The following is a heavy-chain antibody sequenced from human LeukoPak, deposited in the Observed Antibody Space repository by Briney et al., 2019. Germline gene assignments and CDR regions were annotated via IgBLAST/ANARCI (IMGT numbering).Heavy chain of an antibody. J-gene: IGHJ4*02. D-gene: IGHD6-6*01. CDR3: ARKRYSSSSPYYFDY. Sequence: SQTLSLTCTVSGGSIRSGSYYWSWIRQAAGKGLEWIGRVYTSGSTNYNPSLESRVTISVDTSKNQFSLNLSSVTAADTAVYYCARKRYSSSSPYYFDYWGQGTLVTVSS. CDR1: GGSIRSGSYY. V-gene: IGHV4-61*02. CDR2: VYTSGST.